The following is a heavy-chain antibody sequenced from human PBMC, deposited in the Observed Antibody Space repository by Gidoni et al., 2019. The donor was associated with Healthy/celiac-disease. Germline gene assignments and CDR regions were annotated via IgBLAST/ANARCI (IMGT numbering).Heavy chain of an antibody. CDR1: G. J-gene: IGHJ4*02. V-gene: IGHV3-33*01. CDR2: IWYDGSNK. Sequence: GMHWVRQAPGKGLEWVAVIWYDGSNKYYADSVKGRFTISRDNSKNTLYLQMNSLRAEDTAVYYCARDLRVRGVIITPLGYWGQGTLVTVSS. CDR3: ARDLRVRGVIITPLGY. D-gene: IGHD3-10*01.